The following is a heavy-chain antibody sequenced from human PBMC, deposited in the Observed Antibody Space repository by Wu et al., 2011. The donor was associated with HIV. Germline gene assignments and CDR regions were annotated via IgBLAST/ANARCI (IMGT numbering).Heavy chain of an antibody. Sequence: GLLKPSETLSLTCAVYGGSFSNYYWSWIRQPQEGAAVDWEINHSGSTNYKPSLKSRVTISVDTSQNHFSLKLNSVTAADTAVYYCARHSGGWHSGAEYIQHWGQGTLVTVSS. J-gene: IGHJ1*01. D-gene: IGHD6-19*01. CDR2: INHSGST. CDR3: ARHSGGWHSGAEYIQH. V-gene: IGHV4-34*01. CDR1: GGSFSNYY.